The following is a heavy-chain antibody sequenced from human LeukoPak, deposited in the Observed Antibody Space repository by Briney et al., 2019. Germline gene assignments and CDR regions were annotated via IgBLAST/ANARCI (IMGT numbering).Heavy chain of an antibody. V-gene: IGHV3-30-3*01. D-gene: IGHD3-22*01. CDR1: GFTFSGYP. CDR2: ISYGGSNK. Sequence: GGSLRLSCAASGFTFSGYPIHWVRQAPGKGLEWVAVISYGGSNKYYADSVKGRFTISRDNSKNTLYLQMNSLRAEDTAVYYCAILRDYDSWGQGTLVTVSS. J-gene: IGHJ4*02. CDR3: AILRDYDS.